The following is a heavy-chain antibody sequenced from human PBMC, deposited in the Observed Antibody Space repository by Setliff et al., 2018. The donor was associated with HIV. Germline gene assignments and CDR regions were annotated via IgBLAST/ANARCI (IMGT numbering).Heavy chain of an antibody. V-gene: IGHV4-59*11. J-gene: IGHJ6*02. D-gene: IGHD1-7*01. CDR3: ARDQGLELRGDYYYYGMDV. Sequence: SETLSLTCTVSGGSIRSHYWSWIRQPPGKGLEWIGSYYHTGSTHYNPSLKSRTTMSLDTSRNQVSLKLSSVSAADTAVYYCARDQGLELRGDYYYYGMDVWGQGTTVTVSS. CDR1: GGSIRSHY. CDR2: YYHTGST.